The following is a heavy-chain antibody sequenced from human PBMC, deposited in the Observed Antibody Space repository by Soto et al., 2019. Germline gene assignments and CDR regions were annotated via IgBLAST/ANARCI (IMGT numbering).Heavy chain of an antibody. CDR1: GYTFSDFD. CDR3: ARGNPFNYAGFDV. D-gene: IGHD3-16*01. J-gene: IGHJ6*02. CDR2: MNAKSGDT. V-gene: IGHV1-8*01. Sequence: QAHLEQSGAEVKRPGASVKVSCKASGYTFSDFDSNWLRQAYGQGPEWMGWMNAKSGDTFFAQRFRGKLNMTWDTSLSTAYMEVGSLTSDDTAMYYCARGNPFNYAGFDVWGQGTTVAVSS.